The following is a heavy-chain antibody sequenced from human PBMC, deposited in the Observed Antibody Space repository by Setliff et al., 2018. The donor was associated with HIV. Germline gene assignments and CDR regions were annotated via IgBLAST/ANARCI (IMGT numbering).Heavy chain of an antibody. CDR3: ARSGVGATTWDS. D-gene: IGHD1-26*01. CDR2: IHYSGSS. CDR1: GGSITGHY. Sequence: KPSETLSLTCTVSGGSITGHYWSWIRRPPGKGLEWIGYIHYSGSSNYNPSLKSRVSISLDTSKEQVSLKLNSVTAADTAVYYCARSGVGATTWDSWGQGTLVTVSS. J-gene: IGHJ4*02. V-gene: IGHV4-59*11.